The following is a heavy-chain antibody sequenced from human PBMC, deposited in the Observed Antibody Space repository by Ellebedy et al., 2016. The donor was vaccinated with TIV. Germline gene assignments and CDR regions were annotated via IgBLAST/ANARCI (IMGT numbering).Heavy chain of an antibody. V-gene: IGHV1-2*02. CDR2: INPNRGGT. J-gene: IGHJ4*02. CDR1: GYTFTGYY. CDR3: ARDRSPGYSSGCPGY. Sequence: AASVKVSCKASGYTFTGYYMHWVRQAPGQGLEWMGWINPNRGGTNYAQKFQGRVTMTRDTSTSTVYMELSSLRSEDTAVYYCARDRSPGYSSGCPGYWGQGTLVTVSS. D-gene: IGHD6-19*01.